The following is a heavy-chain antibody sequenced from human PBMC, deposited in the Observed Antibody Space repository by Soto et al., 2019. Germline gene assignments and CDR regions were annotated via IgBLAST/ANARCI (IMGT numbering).Heavy chain of an antibody. J-gene: IGHJ6*03. CDR3: ARGRGASDYGDNYYYYYMDV. V-gene: IGHV1-8*01. CDR2: MNPNSGNT. D-gene: IGHD3-10*01. Sequence: QVPLVQSGAEVKKPGASVKVSCKASGYTFTSYDINWVRQATGQGLEWMGWMNPNSGNTGYAQKFQGRVTMTRNTSISTAYMELSSLRSEDTAVYYCARGRGASDYGDNYYYYYMDVWGKGTTVTVSS. CDR1: GYTFTSYD.